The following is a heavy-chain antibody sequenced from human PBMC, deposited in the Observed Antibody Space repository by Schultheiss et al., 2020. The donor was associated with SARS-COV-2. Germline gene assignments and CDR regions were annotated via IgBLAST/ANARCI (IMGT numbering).Heavy chain of an antibody. CDR2: VRGTAHGYAT. CDR1: GFTFSGSD. CDR3: ASGPEDVSTLDY. J-gene: IGHJ4*02. D-gene: IGHD1-1*01. Sequence: GGSLRLSCAASGFTFSGSDIHWVRQASGKGLEWVGRVRGTAHGYATAYAASVKGRFTISRDDSRKTAFLQMNSLKVEDTAVYFCASGPEDVSTLDYWGQGTLVTVSS. V-gene: IGHV3-73*01.